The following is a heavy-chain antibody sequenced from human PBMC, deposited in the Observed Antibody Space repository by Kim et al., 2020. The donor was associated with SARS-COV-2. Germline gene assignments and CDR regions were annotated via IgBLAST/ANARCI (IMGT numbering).Heavy chain of an antibody. CDR1: GYSFTSYW. Sequence: GESLKISCKGSGYSFTSYWIGWVRQMPGKGLEWMGIIYPGDSDTRYSPSFQGQVTISADKSISTAYLQWSSLKASDTAMYYCARRGYSYGDILTGYSDYYFDYWGQGTLVTVSS. D-gene: IGHD3-9*01. V-gene: IGHV5-51*01. J-gene: IGHJ4*02. CDR2: IYPGDSDT. CDR3: ARRGYSYGDILTGYSDYYFDY.